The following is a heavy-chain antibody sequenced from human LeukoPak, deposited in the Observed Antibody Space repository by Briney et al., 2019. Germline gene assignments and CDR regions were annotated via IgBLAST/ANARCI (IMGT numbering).Heavy chain of an antibody. D-gene: IGHD5-18*01. Sequence: SETLSLTCTVSGGSISGSYWSWIRQPPGEGLEWIGYIYYSGNTNYNPSLKSRVTISMDTSKNQFSLKLSSVTAADTAVYYCARYGYSYGVPWFDPWGQGTLVTVSS. CDR1: GGSISGSY. J-gene: IGHJ5*02. V-gene: IGHV4-59*01. CDR3: ARYGYSYGVPWFDP. CDR2: IYYSGNT.